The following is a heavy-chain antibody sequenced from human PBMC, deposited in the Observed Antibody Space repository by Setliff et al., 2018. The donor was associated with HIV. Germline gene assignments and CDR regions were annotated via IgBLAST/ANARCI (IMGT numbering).Heavy chain of an antibody. D-gene: IGHD6-6*01. J-gene: IGHJ6*03. V-gene: IGHV1-69*13. CDR2: IIPLFGTA. CDR3: SKVSEHRTSSGSFYYYMDV. CDR1: GGTFNINA. Sequence: SVKVSCKASGGTFNINAVTWVRQAPGQGLEWVGAIIPLFGTANYAQKFQGRVTITADDSTSTVYMEVRSLRPADTAVYYCSKVSEHRTSSGSFYYYMDVWGEGTTVTVSS.